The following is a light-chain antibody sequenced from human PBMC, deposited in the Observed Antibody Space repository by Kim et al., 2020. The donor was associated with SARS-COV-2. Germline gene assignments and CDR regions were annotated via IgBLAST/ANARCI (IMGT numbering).Light chain of an antibody. CDR2: DAS. CDR3: QQRSNWPPKYT. V-gene: IGKV3-11*01. CDR1: QSVSSY. J-gene: IGKJ2*01. Sequence: SPGERATRSCRASQSVSSYLAWYQQKPGQAPRLLNYDASNRATGIPARFSGSGSGTDFTLTISSLEPEDFAVYYCQQRSNWPPKYTFGQGTKLEI.